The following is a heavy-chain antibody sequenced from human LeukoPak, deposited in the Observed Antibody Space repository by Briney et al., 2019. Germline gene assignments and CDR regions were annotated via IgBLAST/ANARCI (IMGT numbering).Heavy chain of an antibody. CDR2: IYTSGST. Sequence: PSETLSLTCTVSGGSISSYYWSWIRQPAGRGLEWIGRIYTSGSTNYNPSLKSRVTMSVDTSKNQFSLKLSSVTAADTAVYYCARVQGDILTGYYKTPWGQGTLVTVSS. D-gene: IGHD3-9*01. CDR1: GGSISSYY. J-gene: IGHJ5*02. CDR3: ARVQGDILTGYYKTP. V-gene: IGHV4-4*07.